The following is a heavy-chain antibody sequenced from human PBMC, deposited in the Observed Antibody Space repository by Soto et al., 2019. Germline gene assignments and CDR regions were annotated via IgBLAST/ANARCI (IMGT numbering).Heavy chain of an antibody. CDR2: IYWDDDK. J-gene: IGHJ5*02. D-gene: IGHD3-10*02. V-gene: IGHV2-5*02. Sequence: QITLKESGPTLVKPTQTLTLTCTFSGLSLSTSGEAVGWIRQPPGKALEWLALIYWDDDKRYNPTLKTRLTITHDPSKNQLVLTLTNTDPVDTATYYCAHYVSTSPAGWFDPWGQGILVTVSS. CDR1: GLSLSTSGEA. CDR3: AHYVSTSPAGWFDP.